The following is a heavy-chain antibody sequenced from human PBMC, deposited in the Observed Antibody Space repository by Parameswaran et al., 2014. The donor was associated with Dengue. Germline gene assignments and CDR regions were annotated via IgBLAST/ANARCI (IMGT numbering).Heavy chain of an antibody. CDR2: IIPIFGTA. D-gene: IGHD3-10*01. CDR3: ARDYYGSGSYSPSHYYYYGMDV. Sequence: SWVRQAPGQGLEWMGGIIPIFGTANYAQKSQGRVTITADKSTSTAYMELSSLRSEDTAVYYCARDYYGSGSYSPSHYYYYGMDVWGQGTTVTVSS. J-gene: IGHJ6*02. V-gene: IGHV1-69*06.